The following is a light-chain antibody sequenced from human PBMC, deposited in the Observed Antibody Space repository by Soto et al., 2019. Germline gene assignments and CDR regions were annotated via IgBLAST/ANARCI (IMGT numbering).Light chain of an antibody. J-gene: IGLJ1*01. CDR3: SSYTSSSTFYV. CDR2: DVS. Sequence: HSVLTKPASVNGAPGQSITISCTGTSSDVGGYNYVSWYQQHPGKAPKLMIYDVSNRPSGVSNRLSGSKSGNTASLTISGLQAEDEADYYCSSYTSSSTFYVFGTGTKVTVL. V-gene: IGLV2-14*01. CDR1: SSDVGGYNY.